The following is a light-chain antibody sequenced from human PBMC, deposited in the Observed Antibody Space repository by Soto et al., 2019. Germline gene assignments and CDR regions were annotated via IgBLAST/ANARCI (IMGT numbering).Light chain of an antibody. CDR1: QSIKTW. V-gene: IGKV1-5*01. Sequence: DIQMTQSPSALSASVGDRVTITCRASQSIKTWLAWYQRKPGRAPNLLIYDASSLQSGVPSRFSSSGSGTEFTLTISSLQPDDSATYYCQQYESYSWTFGQGTKVDI. CDR2: DAS. J-gene: IGKJ1*01. CDR3: QQYESYSWT.